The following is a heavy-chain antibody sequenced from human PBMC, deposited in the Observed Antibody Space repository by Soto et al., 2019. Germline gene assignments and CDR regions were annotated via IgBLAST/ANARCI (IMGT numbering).Heavy chain of an antibody. V-gene: IGHV3-23*01. CDR2: ISGSGGST. J-gene: IGHJ5*02. CDR3: AKPRWPPGWFDP. CDR1: GFTFSSYA. D-gene: IGHD7-27*01. Sequence: EVQLLESGGGLVQPGGSLRLSCAASGFTFSSYAMSWVRQAPGKGLEWVSAISGSGGSTYYADSVKGRFTISRDTSKNTLYLQMNSLRAEDTAVYYCAKPRWPPGWFDPWGQGTLVTVSS.